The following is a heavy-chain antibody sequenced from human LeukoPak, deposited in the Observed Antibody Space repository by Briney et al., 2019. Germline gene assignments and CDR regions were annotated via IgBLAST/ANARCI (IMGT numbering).Heavy chain of an antibody. CDR1: GFTFSSYS. D-gene: IGHD6-13*01. CDR3: ARDFSYSSSWYVNYYYYMDV. V-gene: IGHV3-21*01. J-gene: IGHJ6*03. CDR2: ISSSSSYI. Sequence: PGGSLRLSCAASGFTFSSYSMNWVRQAPGKGLEGVSSISSSSSYIYYADSVKGRFTISRDNAKNSLYLQMNSLRAEDTAVYYCARDFSYSSSWYVNYYYYMDVWGKGTTVTVSS.